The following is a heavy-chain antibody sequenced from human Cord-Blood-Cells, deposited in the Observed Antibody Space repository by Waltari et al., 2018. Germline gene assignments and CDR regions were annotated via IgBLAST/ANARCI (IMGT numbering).Heavy chain of an antibody. J-gene: IGHJ3*02. Sequence: EVQLVESGGGLVKPGGSLRLSCAASGFTFSSYSMNWVRQAPGKGLEWVSSISSSSSYIYYANSVKGRFTISRDNAKNSLYLQMNSLRAEDTAVYYCARDRYSGSYYAFDIWGQGTMVTVSS. CDR3: ARDRYSGSYYAFDI. CDR1: GFTFSSYS. D-gene: IGHD1-26*01. CDR2: ISSSSSYI. V-gene: IGHV3-21*01.